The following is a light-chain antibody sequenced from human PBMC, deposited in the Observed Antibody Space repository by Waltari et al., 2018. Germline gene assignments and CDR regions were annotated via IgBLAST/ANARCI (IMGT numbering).Light chain of an antibody. J-gene: IGKJ4*01. V-gene: IGKV1-5*03. CDR3: QQYNSYSLLS. CDR1: QSISNW. Sequence: DIPMTQSPSTLSASVGDRVIISCRASQSISNWLAWYQQRPGKAPKLLVYKSSTLESGVPSRFSGSGSGTEFTLTISSLQPEDFATYYCQQYNSYSLLSFGGGTKVEIK. CDR2: KSS.